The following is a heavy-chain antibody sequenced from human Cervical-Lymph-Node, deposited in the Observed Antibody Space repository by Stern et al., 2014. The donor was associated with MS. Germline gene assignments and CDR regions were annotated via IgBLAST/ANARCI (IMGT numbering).Heavy chain of an antibody. CDR3: ATANYEFGYYGMDV. J-gene: IGHJ6*02. CDR1: GFAFHDYA. D-gene: IGHD3-3*01. V-gene: IGHV3-9*01. Sequence: EVQLVESGGGLVQPGRSLRLSCAAAGFAFHDYAMPWVRQAPGQGLEWGSGISWSGTKIGYADSVKGRFTISRDNAKNFLFLQMNNLRAEDTALYYCATANYEFGYYGMDVWGQGTAVTVS. CDR2: ISWSGTKI.